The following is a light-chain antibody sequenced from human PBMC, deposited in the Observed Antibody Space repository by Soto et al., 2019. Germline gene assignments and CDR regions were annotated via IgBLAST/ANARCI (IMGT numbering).Light chain of an antibody. J-gene: IGLJ3*02. V-gene: IGLV2-11*01. CDR2: DVN. CDR1: SSDVGAYDY. CDR3: CSLAGSYIFG. Sequence: QSALTQPRSVSGSPGQSVTISCTGSSSDVGAYDYVSWYQHHPGKAPKLIIYDVNKRPSGVPNRFSGSKSGDTASLTISGLQSEDEADYYCCSLAGSYIFGFGGGTKVTVL.